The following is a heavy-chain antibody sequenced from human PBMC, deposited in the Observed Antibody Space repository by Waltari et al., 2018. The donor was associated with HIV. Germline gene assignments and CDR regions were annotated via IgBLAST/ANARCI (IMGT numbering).Heavy chain of an antibody. CDR1: GYTFTSYG. CDR3: ARALWSGYYTPYYFDY. CDR2: ISVYNSHT. D-gene: IGHD3-3*01. Sequence: QVQLVQSGAEVKKPGASVKVSCKASGYTFTSYGISWVRQAPGQGLEWMGWISVYNSHTNYAQKLQGRVTMTTDPSTSTAYMDLRSLISDDTAFYYCARALWSGYYTPYYFDYWGQGTLVTVSS. V-gene: IGHV1-18*01. J-gene: IGHJ4*02.